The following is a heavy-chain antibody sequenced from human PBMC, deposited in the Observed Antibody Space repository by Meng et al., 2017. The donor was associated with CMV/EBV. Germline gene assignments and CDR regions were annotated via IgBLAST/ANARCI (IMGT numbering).Heavy chain of an antibody. CDR1: GFTFSSYS. Sequence: GESLKISCAASGFTFSSYSMNWVRQAPGKGLEWVSSISSSSSYIYYADSVKGRFTISRDNAKNSLYLQMNSLRAEDTAVYYCARVFPRRSDYYYYYYGMDVWGQGTTVTVSS. D-gene: IGHD3-3*01. V-gene: IGHV3-21*01. CDR2: ISSSSSYI. J-gene: IGHJ6*02. CDR3: ARVFPRRSDYYYYYYGMDV.